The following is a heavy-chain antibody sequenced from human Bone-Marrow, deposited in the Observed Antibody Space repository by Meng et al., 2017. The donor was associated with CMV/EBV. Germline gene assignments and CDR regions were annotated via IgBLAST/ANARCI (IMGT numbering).Heavy chain of an antibody. CDR1: GGSFSGYY. J-gene: IGHJ5*02. CDR3: ARGPPELRFLEWLPSYNWFDP. V-gene: IGHV4-34*01. Sequence: GSLRLSCAVYGGSFSGYYWSWIRQPPGKGLEWIGEINHSGSTNYNPSLKSRVTISVDTSKNQFSLKLSSVTAADTAVYYCARGPPELRFLEWLPSYNWFDPWGQGPLVTVYS. D-gene: IGHD3-3*01. CDR2: INHSGST.